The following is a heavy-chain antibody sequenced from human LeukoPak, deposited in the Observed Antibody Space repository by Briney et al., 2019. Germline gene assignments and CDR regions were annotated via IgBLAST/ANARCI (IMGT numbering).Heavy chain of an antibody. D-gene: IGHD3-16*02. CDR2: INPSGGST. Sequence: ASVKVSCKASGYTFTDYYIHWVRQAPGQGLEWMGIINPSGGSTVYAQKFQGRVTMTTDMSTSIVYMNLSSLKSEDTAVYYCARGFTVYRLSLDYWGQGTLVTVSS. CDR3: ARGFTVYRLSLDY. V-gene: IGHV1-46*01. J-gene: IGHJ4*02. CDR1: GYTFTDYY.